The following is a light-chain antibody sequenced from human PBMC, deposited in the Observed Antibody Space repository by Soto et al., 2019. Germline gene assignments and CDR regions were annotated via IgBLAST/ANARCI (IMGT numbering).Light chain of an antibody. Sequence: PGEGATLSCRASESVSINYLAWYQQKPGQPPRLLIYGASSRATGIPDRFSGSGSGTDFTLVISRLEPEDFAVFYCQQYGSSPFTFGPGTKVDMK. CDR1: ESVSINY. V-gene: IGKV3-20*01. CDR2: GAS. CDR3: QQYGSSPFT. J-gene: IGKJ3*01.